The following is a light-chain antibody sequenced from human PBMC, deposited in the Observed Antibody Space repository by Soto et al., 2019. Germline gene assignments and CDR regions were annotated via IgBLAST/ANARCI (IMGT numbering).Light chain of an antibody. V-gene: IGKV3-20*01. CDR3: QQYGSSPKT. CDR2: DAS. J-gene: IGKJ1*01. CDR1: QSVSNKY. Sequence: EIVLTQSPATLSLSPGERATFSCRASQSVSNKYLAWHQQKPGQAPRLLIYDASTRATGIPDRFSGSGSGTDFTLTISRLEPEDFAVYYCQQYGSSPKTFGQGTKVDI.